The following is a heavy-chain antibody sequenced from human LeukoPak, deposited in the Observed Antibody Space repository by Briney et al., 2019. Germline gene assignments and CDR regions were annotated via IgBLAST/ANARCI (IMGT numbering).Heavy chain of an antibody. CDR2: IYYTGST. CDR3: ARVTGYMIEDYFDY. CDR1: GGSISSSSYY. D-gene: IGHD3-22*01. V-gene: IGHV4-39*07. Sequence: SETLSLTCTVSGGSISSSSYYWGWIRQPPGKGLEWIGSIYYTGSTYYNPSLKSRVTISVDTSKNQFSLKLSSVTAADTAVYYCARVTGYMIEDYFDYWGQGTLATVSS. J-gene: IGHJ4*02.